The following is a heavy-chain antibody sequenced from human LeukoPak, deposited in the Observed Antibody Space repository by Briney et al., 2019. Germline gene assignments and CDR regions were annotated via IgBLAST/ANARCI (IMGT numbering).Heavy chain of an antibody. V-gene: IGHV4-34*01. Sequence: PSETLSLTCAVYGGSFSGYYWSWIRQPPGKGLEWIGEINHSGSTNYNPSLKSRVTISVDTSKNQFSLKLSSVTAADTAVYYCARHVSSSSRPGGAPNNWFDPWGQGTLVTVSS. CDR2: INHSGST. CDR3: ARHVSSSSRPGGAPNNWFDP. J-gene: IGHJ5*02. D-gene: IGHD6-13*01. CDR1: GGSFSGYY.